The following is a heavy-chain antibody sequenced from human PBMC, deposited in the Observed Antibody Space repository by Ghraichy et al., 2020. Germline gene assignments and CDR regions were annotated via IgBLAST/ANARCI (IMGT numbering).Heavy chain of an antibody. J-gene: IGHJ6*02. D-gene: IGHD6-19*01. CDR2: IDPSDSYT. CDR1: GYSFTSYW. V-gene: IGHV5-10-1*01. CDR3: ARGRGAVAGMMFHYYGMDV. Sequence: GESLNISCKGSGYSFTSYWISWVRQMPGKGLEWMGRIDPSDSYTNYSPSFQGHVTISADKSISTAYLQWSSLKASDTAMYYCARGRGAVAGMMFHYYGMDVWGQGTTVTVSS.